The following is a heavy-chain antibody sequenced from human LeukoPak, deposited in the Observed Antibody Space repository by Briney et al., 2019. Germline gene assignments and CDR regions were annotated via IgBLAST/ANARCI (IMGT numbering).Heavy chain of an antibody. J-gene: IGHJ6*03. CDR2: INHSGST. V-gene: IGHV4-34*01. CDR3: ARGPPVGDFWSGYYYYYYYMDV. CDR1: GGSFSGYY. Sequence: KPSETLSLTCAVYGGSFSGYYWSWIRQPPGKGLEWIGEINHSGSTNYNPSLKSRVAISVDTSKNQFSLKLSSVTAADTAVYYCARGPPVGDFWSGYYYYYYYMDVWGKGTTVTVSS. D-gene: IGHD3-3*01.